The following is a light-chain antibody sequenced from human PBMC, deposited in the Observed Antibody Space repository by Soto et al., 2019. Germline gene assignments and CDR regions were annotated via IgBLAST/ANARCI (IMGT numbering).Light chain of an antibody. Sequence: QAALTQPASVSGSPGQSITISFTGTSSDVGRRNLVSWYQQYPGKAPKLIIFEASKRPSGVSNRLSGSKSGSTASLTISGLQAEDEADYYCCSHAGSRTYVFGSGTKVTVL. CDR1: SSDVGRRNL. V-gene: IGLV2-23*01. CDR3: CSHAGSRTYV. CDR2: EAS. J-gene: IGLJ1*01.